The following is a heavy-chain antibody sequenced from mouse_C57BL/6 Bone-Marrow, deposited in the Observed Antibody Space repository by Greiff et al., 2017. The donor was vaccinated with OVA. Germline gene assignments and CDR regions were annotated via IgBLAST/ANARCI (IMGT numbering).Heavy chain of an antibody. D-gene: IGHD2-4*01. CDR2: IYPGDGDT. V-gene: IGHV1-80*01. CDR3: AREGLRRFAY. Sequence: QVQLQQSGAELVKPEASVKISCKASGYAFSNYWMNWVKQRPGKGLEWIGQIYPGDGDTNYNGKFKGKATLTADKSSSTAYMHLSSLTSEDSAVYFCAREGLRRFAYWGQGTLVTVSA. J-gene: IGHJ3*01. CDR1: GYAFSNYW.